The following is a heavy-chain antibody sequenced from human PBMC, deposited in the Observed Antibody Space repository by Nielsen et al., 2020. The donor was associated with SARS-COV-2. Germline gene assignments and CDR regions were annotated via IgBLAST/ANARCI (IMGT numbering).Heavy chain of an antibody. CDR2: ITSSSSNI. D-gene: IGHD1-1*01. Sequence: GESLKISCAASGFSFSRYSMVWARQAPGKGLEWVSSITSSSSNIHYADSMKGRFTISRDNAKNSLFLQMNSLRAEDTAVYYCGMTTDFYYYGMDVWGQGTAVTVSS. V-gene: IGHV3-21*01. CDR3: GMTTDFYYYGMDV. CDR1: GFSFSRYS. J-gene: IGHJ6*02.